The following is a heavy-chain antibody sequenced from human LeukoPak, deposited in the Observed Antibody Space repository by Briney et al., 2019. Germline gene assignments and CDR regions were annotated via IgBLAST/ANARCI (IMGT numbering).Heavy chain of an antibody. Sequence: DPSETLSLTCTVSGGSISSSSHYSGWIRQPPGKGLEGIEISYYSGSTFYNPSLKSRVTTSVDTSKNQFSLRLSSVTAADTAVYYCARRGAVAGRYDFDYWGQGTLVTVSS. D-gene: IGHD6-19*01. CDR3: ARRGAVAGRYDFDY. V-gene: IGHV4-39*01. J-gene: IGHJ4*02. CDR2: SYYSGST. CDR1: GGSISSSSHY.